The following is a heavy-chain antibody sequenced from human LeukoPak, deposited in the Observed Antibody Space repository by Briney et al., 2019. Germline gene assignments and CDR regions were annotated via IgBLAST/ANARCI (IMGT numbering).Heavy chain of an antibody. CDR2: IYYSCST. Sequence: PSETLSLTSTVSGGSISSYYWSWLRQPPGKGLDWIGYIYYSCSTNYNPSLKSRVTISVDTSKNQFSLKLSSVTAADTAVYYCARDRYSYGLFDYWGQGTLVTVSS. CDR3: ARDRYSYGLFDY. J-gene: IGHJ4*02. V-gene: IGHV4-59*01. CDR1: GGSISSYY. D-gene: IGHD5-18*01.